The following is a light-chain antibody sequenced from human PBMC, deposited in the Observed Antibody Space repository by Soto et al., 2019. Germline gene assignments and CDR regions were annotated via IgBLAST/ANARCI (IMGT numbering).Light chain of an antibody. Sequence: EIVMTQSPATLSVSPGERATLSCRASQSVSSNLAWYQQKPGQAPRLLIYDASKRATGIPARFSGSGSGTDFTLTISSLQPEDFAVYYCHQRSNWPPTFGGGTKVEIK. CDR3: HQRSNWPPT. CDR1: QSVSSN. CDR2: DAS. J-gene: IGKJ4*01. V-gene: IGKV3-11*01.